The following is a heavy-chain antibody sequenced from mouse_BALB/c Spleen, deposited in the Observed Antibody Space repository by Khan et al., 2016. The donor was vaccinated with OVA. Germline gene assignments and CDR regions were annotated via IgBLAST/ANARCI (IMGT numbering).Heavy chain of an antibody. CDR2: ISYSGST. V-gene: IGHV3-2*02. J-gene: IGHJ2*01. CDR1: GYSITSDYA. CDR3: ASGRLLPRYPDSLDY. Sequence: DVQLQESGPGLLKPSHSLSLTCTVTGYSITSDYAWNWIRQFPGDQVGWMAYISYSGSTTYSQSLRSRTTITRDTSKNQVFLQLNSVTTEDTATYYCASGRLLPRYPDSLDYWGQGTTVTVSS. D-gene: IGHD1-1*01.